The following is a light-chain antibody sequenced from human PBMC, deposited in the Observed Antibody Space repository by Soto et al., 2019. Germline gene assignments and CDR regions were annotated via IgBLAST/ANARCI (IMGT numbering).Light chain of an antibody. V-gene: IGKV3-11*01. J-gene: IGKJ1*01. CDR2: DAS. CDR1: QSVSSY. Sequence: EVVLTQSPATLSLSPGESATLSRRASQSVSSYLAWYQQKPGQGPRLLIYDASNRATGVSARFSGSGSGTDFTLTISRPEPEDFAVYYCHQRSSWPRGTFGQGTKVDIK. CDR3: HQRSSWPRGT.